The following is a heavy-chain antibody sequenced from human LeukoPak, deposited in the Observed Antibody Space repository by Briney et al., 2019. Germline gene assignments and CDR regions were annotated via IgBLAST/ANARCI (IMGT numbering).Heavy chain of an antibody. CDR1: GYTFSSCD. CDR2: INPNSGGT. V-gene: IGHV1-2*02. J-gene: IGHJ4*02. Sequence: ASVKVSCKASGYTFSSCDINWVRQAPGQGLEWMGWINPNSGGTNYAQKFQGRVTMTRDTSISTAYMGLSRLRSDDTAVYYCARDRSYQELDYWGQGTLVTVSS. CDR3: ARDRSYQELDY. D-gene: IGHD1-26*01.